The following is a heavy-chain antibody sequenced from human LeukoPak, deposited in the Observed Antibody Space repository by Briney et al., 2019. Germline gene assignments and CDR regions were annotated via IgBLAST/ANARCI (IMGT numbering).Heavy chain of an antibody. CDR2: INPNSGGT. Sequence: GASVKVSCKASGYTFTGYYMHWVRQAPGQGLEWVGWINPNSGGTNYAQKFQGRVTMTRDTSISTAYMELSRLRSDDTAVYYCARANDDYYDSSGYLDYWGQGTLVTVSS. D-gene: IGHD3-22*01. CDR1: GYTFTGYY. V-gene: IGHV1-2*02. J-gene: IGHJ4*02. CDR3: ARANDDYYDSSGYLDY.